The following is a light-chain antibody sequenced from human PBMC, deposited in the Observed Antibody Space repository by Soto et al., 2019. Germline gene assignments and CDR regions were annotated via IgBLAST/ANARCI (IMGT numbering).Light chain of an antibody. J-gene: IGLJ1*01. Sequence: NFMLTQPHSGSNSPGKTITISCTGTGGKIASNYVQWYQQRPGSAPTPVIYEDNQRPSGVPDRFSASIDTSTNSASLVISGLKVEDEADYYCQSYDTNSFYVFGTGTKLTVL. CDR1: GGKIASNY. CDR2: EDN. CDR3: QSYDTNSFYV. V-gene: IGLV6-57*02.